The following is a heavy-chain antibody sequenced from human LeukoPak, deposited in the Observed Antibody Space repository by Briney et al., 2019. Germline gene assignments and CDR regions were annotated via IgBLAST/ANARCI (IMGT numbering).Heavy chain of an antibody. Sequence: AASLKISCKGSGYSFTNYWIGWVRQMPGKGLEWMGIIYPGDSGTSYSPSFQGQVTISAHKSISTAYLQWSSLKASDTAMYYCARREGGWYLDYWGQGTLVTVSS. D-gene: IGHD6-19*01. CDR1: GYSFTNYW. CDR3: ARREGGWYLDY. V-gene: IGHV5-51*01. J-gene: IGHJ4*02. CDR2: IYPGDSGT.